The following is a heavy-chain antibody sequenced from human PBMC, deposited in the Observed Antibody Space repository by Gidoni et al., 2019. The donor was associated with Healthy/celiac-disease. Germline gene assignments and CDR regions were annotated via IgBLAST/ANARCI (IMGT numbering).Heavy chain of an antibody. CDR2: ISWNSGSI. Sequence: EVQLVESGAGLVQPGRSLRLSCAASGFTFADYAMPWVPQAPGKGLEWVSGISWNSGSIGYADSVKGRFTISRDNAKNSLYLQMNSLRAEDTALYYCAKGRYCSGGSCYRSSHFDYWGQGTLVTVSS. D-gene: IGHD2-15*01. J-gene: IGHJ4*02. CDR3: AKGRYCSGGSCYRSSHFDY. V-gene: IGHV3-9*01. CDR1: GFTFADYA.